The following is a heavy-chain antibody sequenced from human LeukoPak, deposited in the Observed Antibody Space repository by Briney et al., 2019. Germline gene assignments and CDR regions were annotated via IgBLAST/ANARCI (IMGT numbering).Heavy chain of an antibody. J-gene: IGHJ5*02. D-gene: IGHD6-6*01. CDR2: IYHSGST. CDR1: GYSISSGDY. CDR3: APIAARRDHNWFDP. V-gene: IGHV4-38-2*01. Sequence: SETLSLTCAVSGYSISSGDYWGGIRQPPGKGLEWIWSIYHSGSTYYNPSLKSRVTISGDTSKNQFSLKLSSVTAADTAVYYCAPIAARRDHNWFDPWGQGTLVTVSS.